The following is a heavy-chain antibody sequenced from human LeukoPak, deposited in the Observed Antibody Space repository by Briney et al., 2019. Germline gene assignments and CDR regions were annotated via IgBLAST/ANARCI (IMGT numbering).Heavy chain of an antibody. D-gene: IGHD6-6*01. CDR2: IYPGDSDT. CDR1: GYRFTSHW. CDR3: ARRGIAARRGYYYYYYMDV. J-gene: IGHJ6*03. Sequence: GESLKISCKGSGYRFTSHWIGWVRQMPGKGLEWMGIIYPGDSDTRYSPSFQGQVTISADKSISTAYLQWSSLKASDTAMYYCARRGIAARRGYYYYYYMDVWGKGTTVTVSS. V-gene: IGHV5-51*01.